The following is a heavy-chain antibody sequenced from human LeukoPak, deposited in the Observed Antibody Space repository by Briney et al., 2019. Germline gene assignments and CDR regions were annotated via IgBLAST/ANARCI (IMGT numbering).Heavy chain of an antibody. CDR2: IYYSGST. D-gene: IGHD7-27*01. Sequence: SETLSLTCTVSGGSISSGGYYWSWIRQHPGKGLEWIGYIYYSGSTYYNPSLKSRVTISVDTSKNQFSLKLSSVTAADTAVYYCARFVLGIGPNFDNWGQGTLVTVSS. V-gene: IGHV4-31*03. J-gene: IGHJ4*02. CDR3: ARFVLGIGPNFDN. CDR1: GGSISSGGYY.